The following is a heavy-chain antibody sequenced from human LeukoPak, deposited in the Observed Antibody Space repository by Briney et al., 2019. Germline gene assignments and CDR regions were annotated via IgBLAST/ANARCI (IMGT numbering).Heavy chain of an antibody. Sequence: GGSLRLSCAASGFTFSDYYMSWIRQAPGKGLEWVSYISSSGSTIYYADSVKGRFTISRDNSKNTLYLQMNSLRAEDTAVYYCARVILPDYYYYMDVWGKGTTVTISS. V-gene: IGHV3-11*01. CDR3: ARVILPDYYYYMDV. CDR2: ISSSGSTI. D-gene: IGHD3-16*02. CDR1: GFTFSDYY. J-gene: IGHJ6*03.